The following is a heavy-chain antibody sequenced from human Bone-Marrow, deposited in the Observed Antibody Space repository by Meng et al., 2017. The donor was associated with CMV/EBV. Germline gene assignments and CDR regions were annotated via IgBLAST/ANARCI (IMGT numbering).Heavy chain of an antibody. D-gene: IGHD2-2*01. V-gene: IGHV4-4*02. CDR1: GDSISDNDW. CDR2: VYHDGTI. J-gene: IGHJ6*02. CDR3: AREDCSSTSCYAYYYYGMDV. Sequence: GSLRLSCAVSGDSISDNDWWTWVRQSPKTGLEWIAEVYHDGTINYNPSLKRRVTISVDKFTNHFSLTLTSVTAADTAIYYCAREDCSSTSCYAYYYYGMDVWGQGTTVTVSS.